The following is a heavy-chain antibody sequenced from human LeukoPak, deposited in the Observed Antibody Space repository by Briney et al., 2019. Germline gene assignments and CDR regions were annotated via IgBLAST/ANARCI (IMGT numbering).Heavy chain of an antibody. D-gene: IGHD4-23*01. CDR1: GFTVSSNY. CDR2: IYSGGST. V-gene: IGHV3-66*01. Sequence: GRSLRLSCAASGFTVSSNYMSWVRQAPGKGLEWVSVIYSGGSTYYADSVKGRFTISRDNSKNTLYLQMNSLRAEDTAVYYCAKDANSGLSAKSGCDYWGQGTLVTVSS. J-gene: IGHJ4*02. CDR3: AKDANSGLSAKSGCDY.